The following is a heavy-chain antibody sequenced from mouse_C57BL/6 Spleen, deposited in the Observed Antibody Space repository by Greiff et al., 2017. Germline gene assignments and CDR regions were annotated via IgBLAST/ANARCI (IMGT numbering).Heavy chain of an antibody. J-gene: IGHJ1*03. CDR2: IYPRDGST. Sequence: QVQLQQSGPELVKPGASVKLSCKASGYTFTSYDINWVKQRPGQGLEWIGWIYPRDGSTKYNEKFKGKATLTVDTSSSTAYMELHSLTSEDSAVYFCARYGDAYGSSYWYFDVWGTGTTVTVSS. D-gene: IGHD1-1*01. CDR3: ARYGDAYGSSYWYFDV. CDR1: GYTFTSYD. V-gene: IGHV1-85*01.